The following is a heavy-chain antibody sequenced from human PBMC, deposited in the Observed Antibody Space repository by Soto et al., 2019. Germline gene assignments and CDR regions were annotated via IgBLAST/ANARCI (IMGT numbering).Heavy chain of an antibody. CDR3: ARRYDSNGHYYYGIDV. CDR2: IIPIFGTV. D-gene: IGHD3-22*01. V-gene: IGHV1-69*12. CDR1: GGTFSIYS. Sequence: QVQLVQSGAEVKKPGSSVKVSCKASGGTFSIYSISWVRQAPGQGLAWMGGIIPIFGTVNYAQKFQGRLTIPEDETTTTAYTELSSRRSEGTAVYYCARRYDSNGHYYYGIDVWGQGTTVTVSS. J-gene: IGHJ6*02.